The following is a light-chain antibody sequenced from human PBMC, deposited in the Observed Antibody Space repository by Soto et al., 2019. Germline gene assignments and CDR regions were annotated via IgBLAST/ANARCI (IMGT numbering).Light chain of an antibody. Sequence: VVLTQSAATLSLSPGERATLSCRTSLSVSVYLDWYQQKPGQATRLLISDASNRATGIPARFSGSGSGTDFTLTISSLEPEDFAVYYCHQRQYWPPITFGQGTRLEIK. CDR1: LSVSVY. J-gene: IGKJ5*01. CDR2: DAS. CDR3: HQRQYWPPIT. V-gene: IGKV3-11*01.